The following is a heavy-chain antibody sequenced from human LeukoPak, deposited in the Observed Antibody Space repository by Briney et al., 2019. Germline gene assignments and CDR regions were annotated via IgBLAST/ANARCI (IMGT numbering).Heavy chain of an antibody. CDR2: IYSSGST. J-gene: IGHJ3*02. CDR3: ARRNDFDI. V-gene: IGHV4-4*08. Sequence: PSETLSLTCTVSGCSITGYHWSWIRQPPGKGLEWIGYIYSSGSTEYKPSLKSRATTSADTSKNQFSLKLTSATAADTAIYYCARRNDFDIWGQGTMVTVSS. CDR1: GCSITGYH.